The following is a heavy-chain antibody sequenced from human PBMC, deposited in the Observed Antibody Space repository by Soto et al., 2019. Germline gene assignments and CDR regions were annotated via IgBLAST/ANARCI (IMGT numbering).Heavy chain of an antibody. CDR2: INHSGST. V-gene: IGHV4-34*01. J-gene: IGHJ5*02. D-gene: IGHD3-10*01. CDR1: GGSFSDYY. Sequence: QVQLQQWGAGLLKPSETLSLTCAVYGGSFSDYYWSWIRQPPGKGLEWIGEINHSGSTNYNPSLKRRVPISVDTAKHQFSLQLSSVTAADTAVYYCASSPTATMVRGVIIRPSWFDTGGQGTLVTVSS. CDR3: ASSPTATMVRGVIIRPSWFDT.